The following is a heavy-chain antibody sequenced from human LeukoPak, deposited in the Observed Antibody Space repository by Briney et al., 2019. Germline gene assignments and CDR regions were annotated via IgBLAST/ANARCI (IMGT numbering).Heavy chain of an antibody. CDR1: GFTFSSYS. CDR3: ARAPGYDFWSGYYVPGGYYFDY. D-gene: IGHD3-3*01. J-gene: IGHJ4*02. Sequence: GGSLRLSCAASGFTFSSYSMNWFRQAPGKGLEWVSYISSSSSTIYYANSVKGRFTISRDNAKNSLYLQMNSLRAEDTAVYYCARAPGYDFWSGYYVPGGYYFDYWGQGTLVTVSS. V-gene: IGHV3-48*01. CDR2: ISSSSSTI.